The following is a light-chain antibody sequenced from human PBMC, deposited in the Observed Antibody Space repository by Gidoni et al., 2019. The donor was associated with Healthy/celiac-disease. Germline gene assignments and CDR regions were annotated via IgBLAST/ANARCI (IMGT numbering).Light chain of an antibody. Sequence: DIVMTQSPDSLAVSLGERATINCKSSQSVLYSSNNKNYLAWYQQKPGQPPKLLIYWASTRESGVPDRFSGGGSGTDFTLTISSLQAEDVAVYYCQQYYSTLLTFGQGTRLEIK. CDR1: QSVLYSSNNKNY. CDR3: QQYYSTLLT. J-gene: IGKJ5*01. V-gene: IGKV4-1*01. CDR2: WAS.